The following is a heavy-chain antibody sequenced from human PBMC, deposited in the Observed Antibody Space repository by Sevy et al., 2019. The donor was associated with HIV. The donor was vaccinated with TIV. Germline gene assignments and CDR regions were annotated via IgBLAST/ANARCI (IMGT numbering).Heavy chain of an antibody. D-gene: IGHD1-26*01. CDR3: ARERGTGLWERYSGSYYSTSYGMDV. Sequence: GGSLRLSCAASGFTFSSYSMNWVRQAPGKGLEWVSYISSSSSTIYYADSVKGGFTISRDNAKNSLYLQMNSLRDEDTAVYYCARERGTGLWERYSGSYYSTSYGMDVWGQGTTVTVSS. CDR1: GFTFSSYS. J-gene: IGHJ6*02. V-gene: IGHV3-48*02. CDR2: ISSSSSTI.